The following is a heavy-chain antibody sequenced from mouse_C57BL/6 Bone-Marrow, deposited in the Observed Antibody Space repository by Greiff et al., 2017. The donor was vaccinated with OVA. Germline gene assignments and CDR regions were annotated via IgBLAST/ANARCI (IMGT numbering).Heavy chain of an antibody. CDR2: IYPGSGNT. CDR1: GYTFPDYY. CDR3: ARDPYSNYPYYFDY. Sequence: QVQLQQSGAELVRPGASVKLSCKASGYTFPDYYINWVKQRPGQGLEWIARIYPGSGNTYYNEKFKGKATLTAEKSSSTAYMQLSSLTSEDSAVYFCARDPYSNYPYYFDYWGQGTTLTVSS. D-gene: IGHD2-5*01. V-gene: IGHV1-76*01. J-gene: IGHJ2*01.